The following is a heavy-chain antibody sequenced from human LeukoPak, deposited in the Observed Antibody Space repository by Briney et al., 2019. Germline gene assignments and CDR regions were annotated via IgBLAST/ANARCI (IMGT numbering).Heavy chain of an antibody. Sequence: GGSLRLSCAASGFTFSTYAMTWVRQAPGKGLEWVSTITGSGGVTYYADSVKGRFTISRDDSKNTLYLHMNSLRVEGTAVFYCAKPRRAVAIYSDAFDIWGRGKVVTVSS. D-gene: IGHD6-19*01. CDR3: AKPRRAVAIYSDAFDI. V-gene: IGHV3-23*01. CDR2: ITGSGGVT. CDR1: GFTFSTYA. J-gene: IGHJ3*02.